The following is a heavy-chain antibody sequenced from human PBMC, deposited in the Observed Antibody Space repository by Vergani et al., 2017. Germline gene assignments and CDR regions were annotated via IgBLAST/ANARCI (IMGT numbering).Heavy chain of an antibody. CDR2: IRYDGSNK. J-gene: IGHJ4*02. D-gene: IGHD3-10*01. Sequence: QVQLVESGGGVVQPGGSLRLSCAASGFTFSSYGMHWVRQAPGKGLEWVAFIRYDGSNKYYADSVKGRFTISRDNSKNTLYLQMNSLRAEDTAVYYCAKXRNGSGRRGLLFDYWGQGTLVTVSS. CDR1: GFTFSSYG. V-gene: IGHV3-30*02. CDR3: AKXRNGSGRRGLLFDY.